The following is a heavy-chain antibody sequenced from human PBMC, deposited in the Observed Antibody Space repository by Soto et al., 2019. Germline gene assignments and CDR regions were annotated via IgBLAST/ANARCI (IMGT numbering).Heavy chain of an antibody. D-gene: IGHD3-3*01. CDR2: IKQDGSEE. V-gene: IGHV3-7*03. CDR1: GFTFSSHW. Sequence: EVQLVESGGGLVQPGGSLRLSCTASGFTFSSHWMTWVRQAPGKALEWVANIKQDGSEEYYVDSVKGRCPMSRDNAKNSLFLQMNSLRADDTAVYYCASRPSDLNYYGVFDYWGQGTLVTVSS. CDR3: ASRPSDLNYYGVFDY. J-gene: IGHJ4*02.